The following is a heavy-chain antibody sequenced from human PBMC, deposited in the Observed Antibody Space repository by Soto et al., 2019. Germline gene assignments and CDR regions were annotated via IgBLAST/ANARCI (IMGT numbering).Heavy chain of an antibody. CDR1: GYTFTNNG. CDR3: ARGSTHYGMDV. V-gene: IGHV1-18*04. CDR2: ISGYNGNT. J-gene: IGHJ6*02. Sequence: QVQLVQSGAEVKKPGASVKVSCKTSGYTFTNNGINWVRQAPGQGLEWMGWISGYNGNTAYAQKLQGRVTMTTDTFTSTAYMELRSLRSDDTAVYYCARGSTHYGMDVWDQGTTVTVSS. D-gene: IGHD1-1*01.